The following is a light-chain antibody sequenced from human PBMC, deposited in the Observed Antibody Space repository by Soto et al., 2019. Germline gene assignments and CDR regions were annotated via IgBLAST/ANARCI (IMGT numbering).Light chain of an antibody. Sequence: DIQMTQSPSTLSASVGDRVTITCRSSQSISSWLAWYQQKPGKAPKLLIYDASSLESGVPSRVSGSGSGTEFTLTFSSLQPDDFASYYCQHYYSDPWTFGLGTKVEIK. CDR1: QSISSW. CDR3: QHYYSDPWT. J-gene: IGKJ1*01. CDR2: DAS. V-gene: IGKV1-5*01.